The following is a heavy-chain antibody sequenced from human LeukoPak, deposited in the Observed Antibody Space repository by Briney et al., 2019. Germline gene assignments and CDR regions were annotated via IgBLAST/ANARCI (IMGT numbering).Heavy chain of an antibody. D-gene: IGHD3-22*01. CDR1: GFTFSSYG. Sequence: GGSLRLSCAASGFTFSSYGMHWVRQAPGKGLEWVAFIRYDGSNKYYADSVEGRFTISRDNSKNTLYLQMNSLRAEDTAVYYCAKGYYTDYWGQGTLVTVSS. J-gene: IGHJ4*02. CDR2: IRYDGSNK. CDR3: AKGYYTDY. V-gene: IGHV3-30*02.